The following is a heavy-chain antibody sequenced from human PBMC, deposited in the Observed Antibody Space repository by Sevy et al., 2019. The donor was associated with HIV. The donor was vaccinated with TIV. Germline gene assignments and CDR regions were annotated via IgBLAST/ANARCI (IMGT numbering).Heavy chain of an antibody. CDR1: GFTFDDYT. Sequence: GGSLRISCAASGFTFDDYTMHWVRQAPGKGLEWVSLISWDGGSTYYADSVKGRFTISRDNSKNSLYLQMNSLRTEDTALYYCAKDMGGRYYDFWSGYPPLGYYYYGMDVWGQGTTVTVSS. CDR2: ISWDGGST. J-gene: IGHJ6*02. V-gene: IGHV3-43*01. D-gene: IGHD3-3*01. CDR3: AKDMGGRYYDFWSGYPPLGYYYYGMDV.